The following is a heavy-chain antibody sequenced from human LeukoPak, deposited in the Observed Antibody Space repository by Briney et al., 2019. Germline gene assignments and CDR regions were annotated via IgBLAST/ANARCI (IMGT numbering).Heavy chain of an antibody. Sequence: PGGSLRLSCAASGFTFSSYWMLWVRQAPGKGLVWVSRINSDASSTSYADSVKGRFTISRDNAKHTLYLQMNSLRAEDTAVYYCARAIAVAGLALGYWGQGTLVTVSS. J-gene: IGHJ4*02. V-gene: IGHV3-74*01. CDR1: GFTFSSYW. CDR3: ARAIAVAGLALGY. D-gene: IGHD6-19*01. CDR2: INSDASST.